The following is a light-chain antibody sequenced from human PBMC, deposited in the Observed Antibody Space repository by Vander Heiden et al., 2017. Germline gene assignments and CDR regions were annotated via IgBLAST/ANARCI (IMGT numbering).Light chain of an antibody. CDR2: YDS. Sequence: SYVLTQPPSVSVAPGQTARITCGGNNIGSKSVHWYQQKPGQAPVRVVEYDSDRPSGIPERFLCYNAGNTATPKTSRVEAGEEADDYGQVSASSSDHVVFGGGTKMTVL. V-gene: IGLV3-21*02. CDR3: QVSASSSDHVV. CDR1: NIGSKS. J-gene: IGLJ2*01.